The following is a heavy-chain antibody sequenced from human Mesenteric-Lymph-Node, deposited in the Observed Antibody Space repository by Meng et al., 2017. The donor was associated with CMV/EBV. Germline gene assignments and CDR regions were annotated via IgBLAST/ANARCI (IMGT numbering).Heavy chain of an antibody. Sequence: GGSLRLSCAASGFTFDDYGMSWVRQPPGKGLEWVSGIDWNGGSTGHADSVKGRFTISRDNAKNSLYLQMNSLRAEDTALYYCARHAASDFWPGGMDVWGQGTTVTVSS. CDR1: GFTFDDYG. CDR2: IDWNGGST. V-gene: IGHV3-20*04. CDR3: ARHAASDFWPGGMDV. D-gene: IGHD2-21*02. J-gene: IGHJ6*02.